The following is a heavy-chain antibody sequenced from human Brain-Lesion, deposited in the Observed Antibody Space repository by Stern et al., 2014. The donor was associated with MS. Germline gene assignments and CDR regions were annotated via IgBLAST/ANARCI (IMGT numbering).Heavy chain of an antibody. CDR1: GYTFTSYW. CDR3: ARQRYFDY. V-gene: IGHV5-51*01. Sequence: VQLVESGPEVKRPGESLKISCQASGYTFTSYWNGWVRQMPGKGLEWIAIIFPGGSDIRYSPSFQGQVPIPADKPSSTPYLQWNNLKASDTAIYYCARQRYFDYWGQGTLVTVSS. J-gene: IGHJ4*02. CDR2: IFPGGSDI.